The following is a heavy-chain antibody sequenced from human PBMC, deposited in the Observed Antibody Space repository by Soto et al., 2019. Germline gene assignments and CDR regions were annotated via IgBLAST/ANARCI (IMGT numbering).Heavy chain of an antibody. CDR2: VSGNDGST. J-gene: IGHJ4*02. V-gene: IGHV3-23*01. D-gene: IGHD2-2*01. CDR3: AKGYCGSTRCSFDY. CDR1: GFTFSSYA. Sequence: GGSLRLSCAASGFTFSSYAMNWVRQAPGKGLEWVSGVSGNDGSTNYADSVRGRFTISRDTSRDTLYLQLNSLIAEDTAVYYCAKGYCGSTRCSFDYRAQRTPVTVSS.